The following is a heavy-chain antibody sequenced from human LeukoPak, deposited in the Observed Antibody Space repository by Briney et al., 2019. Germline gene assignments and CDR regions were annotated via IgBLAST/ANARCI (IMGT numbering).Heavy chain of an antibody. CDR1: GYSFTSYW. Sequence: GESLKISCKGSGYSFTSYWIGWVRQMPGKGLEWMGIIYPGDSDTRYSPSFQGQVTISADKSISTTYLQWSSLKASDTAMYYCARHLLRPLLDYYGSGSYSQREVGGFDYWGQGTLVSVSS. CDR2: IYPGDSDT. V-gene: IGHV5-51*01. D-gene: IGHD3-10*01. J-gene: IGHJ4*02. CDR3: ARHLLRPLLDYYGSGSYSQREVGGFDY.